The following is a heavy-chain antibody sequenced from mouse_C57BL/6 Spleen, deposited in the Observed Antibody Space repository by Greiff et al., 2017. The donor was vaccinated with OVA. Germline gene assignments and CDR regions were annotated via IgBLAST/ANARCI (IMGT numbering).Heavy chain of an antibody. Sequence: EVKLQESGGDLVKPGGSLKLSCAASGFTFSSYGMSWVRQTPDKRLEWVATISSGGSYTYYPDSVKGRFTISRDNAKNTLYLQMSSLKSEDTAMYYCARHEGGSDYWGQGTTLTVSS. J-gene: IGHJ2*01. CDR1: GFTFSSYG. V-gene: IGHV5-6*01. D-gene: IGHD1-1*01. CDR3: ARHEGGSDY. CDR2: ISSGGSYT.